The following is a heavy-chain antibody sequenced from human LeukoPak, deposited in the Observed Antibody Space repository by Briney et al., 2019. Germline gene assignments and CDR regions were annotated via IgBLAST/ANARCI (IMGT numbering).Heavy chain of an antibody. CDR3: AKALLGITMIVSPIDY. CDR2: ISGSGGST. J-gene: IGHJ4*02. Sequence: GGSLRLSCAASGFTFSSYAMSWVRQAPGKGLEWVSAISGSGGSTYYADSVKGRFTISRDNSKNTLYLQMNSLRAEDTAVYYCAKALLGITMIVSPIDYWGQGALVTVSS. V-gene: IGHV3-23*01. CDR1: GFTFSSYA. D-gene: IGHD3-22*01.